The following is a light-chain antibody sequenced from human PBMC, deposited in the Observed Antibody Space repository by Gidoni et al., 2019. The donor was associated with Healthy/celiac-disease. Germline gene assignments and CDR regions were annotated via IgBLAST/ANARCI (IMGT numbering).Light chain of an antibody. CDR3: QQYYSTPPWT. Sequence: DIVMTQSPDSLAVSLGERATINCKSSQSVLYSSNNNNYLAWYQQKPGQPPKLLIYWASTRESGVPDRFCGSGSVTDFTLTISSLQAEDVAVYYCQQYYSTPPWTFGQGTKVEIK. CDR1: QSVLYSSNNNNY. J-gene: IGKJ1*01. CDR2: WAS. V-gene: IGKV4-1*01.